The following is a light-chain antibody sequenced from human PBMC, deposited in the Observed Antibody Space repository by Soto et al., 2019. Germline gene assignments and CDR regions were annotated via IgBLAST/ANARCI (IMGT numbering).Light chain of an antibody. CDR3: QQYNNWPRT. J-gene: IGKJ1*01. CDR2: GAS. Sequence: EIVMTQSPATLSVSPGERATLSCRASQSVSNNVVWYQQKPGQAPRLLIYGASTRATGIPARFSGSGSGTEFTLTISSLQSEDFAIYYCQQYNNWPRTFGQGTKVEIK. V-gene: IGKV3-15*01. CDR1: QSVSNN.